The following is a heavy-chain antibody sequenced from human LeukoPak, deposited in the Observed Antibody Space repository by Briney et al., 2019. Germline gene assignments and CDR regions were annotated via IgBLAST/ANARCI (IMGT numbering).Heavy chain of an antibody. V-gene: IGHV3-30*02. D-gene: IGHD2-2*01. CDR1: GFTFSSYG. Sequence: GGSLRLSCAASGFTFSSYGMHWVRQAPGKGLEWVAFIRYDGSNKYYADSVKGRFTISRDNSKNTLYLQMNTLRAEDTAVYYCAKDGLIAVVAAAIGYFDLWGRGTLVTVSS. CDR3: AKDGLIAVVAAAIGYFDL. CDR2: IRYDGSNK. J-gene: IGHJ2*01.